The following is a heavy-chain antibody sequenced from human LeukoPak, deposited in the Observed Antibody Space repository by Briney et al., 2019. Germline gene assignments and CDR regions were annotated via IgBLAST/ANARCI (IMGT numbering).Heavy chain of an antibody. V-gene: IGHV4-4*07. CDR3: ARLSGAPVRHPIYHFDY. CDR2: IYTSGST. CDR1: GGSISSYY. D-gene: IGHD1-26*01. J-gene: IGHJ4*02. Sequence: KPSETLSLTCTVSGGSISSYYWSWIRQPAGKGLEWIGRIYTSGSTNYNPSLKSRVTISLDTSKNQFSLKLSSVTAADTAMYYCARLSGAPVRHPIYHFDYWGQGTLVTVSS.